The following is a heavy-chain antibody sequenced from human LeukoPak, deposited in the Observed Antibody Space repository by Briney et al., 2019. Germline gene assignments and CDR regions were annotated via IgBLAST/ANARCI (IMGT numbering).Heavy chain of an antibody. CDR1: GYTFTSYY. CDR3: ARDWTDIVVVPAAMRYYYYMDV. D-gene: IGHD2-2*01. J-gene: IGHJ6*03. CDR2: INPSGGST. V-gene: IGHV1-46*01. Sequence: ASVKVSCKASGYTFTSYYMHWVRQAPGQGLEWMGIINPSGGSTSYAQKFQGRVTMTRDTSTSTVYMELSSLRSEDTAVYYCARDWTDIVVVPAAMRYYYYMDVWGKGTTVTGSS.